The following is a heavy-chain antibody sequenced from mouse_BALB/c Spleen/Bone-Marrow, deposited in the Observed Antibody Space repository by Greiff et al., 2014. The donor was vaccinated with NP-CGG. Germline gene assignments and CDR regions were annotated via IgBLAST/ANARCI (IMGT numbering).Heavy chain of an antibody. CDR2: ISSGSNTI. CDR1: GFTFSSFG. D-gene: IGHD2-4*01. V-gene: IGHV5-17*02. Sequence: EVQGVESGGGLVQPGGSRKLSCAASGFTFSSFGMHWIRQAPEKGLEWVAYISSGSNTIYYEDTVKGRFTISRDNPKNTLFLQMTSLRSESTAMYYCARRVSMITAGPFAYWGQGTLVTVSA. J-gene: IGHJ3*01. CDR3: ARRVSMITAGPFAY.